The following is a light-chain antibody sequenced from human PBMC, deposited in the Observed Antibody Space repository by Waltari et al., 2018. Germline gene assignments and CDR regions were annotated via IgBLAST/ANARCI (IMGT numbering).Light chain of an antibody. Sequence: QSALIQPASVSGSPGQSITISCTGSSSDIGGYDFVSWYQRPPGTAPHLMISDVSRRPSAVSNRFSGSKSGNRASLTISGLRPEDEADYYCSSYTSGSTHVIFGGGTKLTVL. V-gene: IGLV2-14*03. J-gene: IGLJ2*01. CDR3: SSYTSGSTHVI. CDR1: SSDIGGYDF. CDR2: DVS.